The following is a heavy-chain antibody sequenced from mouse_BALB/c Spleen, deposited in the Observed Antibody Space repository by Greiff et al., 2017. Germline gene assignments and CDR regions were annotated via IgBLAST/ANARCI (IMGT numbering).Heavy chain of an antibody. CDR2: INPNNGGT. CDR1: GYTFTDYN. CDR3: AREEGAYYGSSYWFAY. J-gene: IGHJ3*01. V-gene: IGHV1-18*01. D-gene: IGHD1-1*01. Sequence: VQLKQSGPELVKPGASVKIPCKASGYTFTDYNMDWVKQSHGKSLEWIGDINPNNGGTIYNQKFKGKATLTVDKSSSTAYMELRSLTSEDTAVYYCAREEGAYYGSSYWFAYWGQGTLVTVSA.